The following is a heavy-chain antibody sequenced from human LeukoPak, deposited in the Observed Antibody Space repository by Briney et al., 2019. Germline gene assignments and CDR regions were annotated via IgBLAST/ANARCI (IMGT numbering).Heavy chain of an antibody. Sequence: SETQSRTCAVYGGSLSGYYWTWVRQPPGKGLEWIGEISHSGGANYSPSLKSRVTISLDTSKNQFSLRLTSVTAADTAVYYCARLTWDLPPGGLYYNYYIDVWDKGATVTVSS. CDR1: GGSLSGYY. J-gene: IGHJ6*03. CDR2: ISHSGGA. D-gene: IGHD1-26*01. V-gene: IGHV4-34*01. CDR3: ARLTWDLPPGGLYYNYYIDV.